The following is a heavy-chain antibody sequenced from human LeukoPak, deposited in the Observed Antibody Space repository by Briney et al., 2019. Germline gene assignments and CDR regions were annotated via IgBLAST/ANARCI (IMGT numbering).Heavy chain of an antibody. D-gene: IGHD3-22*01. CDR3: ARRYYYDSSGYWGYNWFDP. Sequence: GGSLRLSCAASGFTVSSNYMSWVRQAPGKGLEWVSVIYSGGSTYYADSVKGRFTISRDNSKNTLYLQMNSLRAEDTAVYYCARRYYYDSSGYWGYNWFDPWGQGTLVTVSS. J-gene: IGHJ5*02. CDR1: GFTVSSNY. CDR2: IYSGGST. V-gene: IGHV3-66*02.